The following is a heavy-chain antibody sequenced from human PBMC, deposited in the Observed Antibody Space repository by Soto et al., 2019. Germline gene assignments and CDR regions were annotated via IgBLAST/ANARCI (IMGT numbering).Heavy chain of an antibody. CDR3: ARDWNSDYTNGNWFDP. CDR1: GYTFTGYY. CDR2: INPNSGGT. J-gene: IGHJ5*02. D-gene: IGHD1-7*01. V-gene: IGHV1-2*07. Sequence: QVQLLQSGAAVKKPGASVKVSCKASGYTFTGYYMHWVRQAPGQGLEWMGWINPNSGGTNYAHQFQGRVTMTRDTSISTAYMELSRLRSDDTAVYYCARDWNSDYTNGNWFDPWGQGTLVTVSS.